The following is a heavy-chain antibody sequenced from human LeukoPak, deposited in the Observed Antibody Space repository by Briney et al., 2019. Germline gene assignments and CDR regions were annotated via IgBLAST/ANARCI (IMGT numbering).Heavy chain of an antibody. Sequence: ASVKVSCKASGYTFSNYGISWVRQAPGLGLEWMGWTSYNGNTNYAQKFQDRVAMTTDTSTTTAYMELRSLESDDTAVYYCARHSGSGWQALGYWGQGTLVTVSS. CDR2: TSYNGNT. D-gene: IGHD6-19*01. CDR1: GYTFSNYG. V-gene: IGHV1-18*04. CDR3: ARHSGSGWQALGY. J-gene: IGHJ4*02.